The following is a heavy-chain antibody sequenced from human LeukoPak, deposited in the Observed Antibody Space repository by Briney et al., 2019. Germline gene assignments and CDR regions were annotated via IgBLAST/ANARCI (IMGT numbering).Heavy chain of an antibody. CDR3: AKAAEQWLGHCEY. CDR1: GFDFIFND. Sequence: GGSLRHSCAASGFDFIFNDMHWGREAPGKTLEWLSGLGARGDTSHLASVKGRFTISREDAKISLYLQITSRRAGDTAVYYCAKAAEQWLGHCEYWGQGTRVSVPS. CDR2: LGARGDT. J-gene: IGHJ4*02. D-gene: IGHD6-19*01. V-gene: IGHV3-13*01.